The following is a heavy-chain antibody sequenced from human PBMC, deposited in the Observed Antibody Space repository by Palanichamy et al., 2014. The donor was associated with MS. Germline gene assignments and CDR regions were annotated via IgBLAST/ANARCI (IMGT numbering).Heavy chain of an antibody. CDR2: ISGGGDDI. V-gene: IGHV3-23*01. CDR1: GFAFDTYA. CDR3: AKEAYSGKLYARAFDF. J-gene: IGHJ3*01. D-gene: IGHD1-26*01. Sequence: EVQMLESGGGLVQSGRSLRLSCAVSGFAFDTYAMGWVRQAPGRGLEWVALISGGGDDIYTADSVKGRFTVSRDNSKNTLYVQMNYLTVEDTAVYFCAKEAYSGKLYARAFDFWGQGTMVTVSS.